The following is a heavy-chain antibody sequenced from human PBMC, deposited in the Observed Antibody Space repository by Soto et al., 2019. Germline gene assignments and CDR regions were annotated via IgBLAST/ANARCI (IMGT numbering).Heavy chain of an antibody. CDR2: IYWDDGK. J-gene: IGHJ6*02. CDR1: GFSLSTSGVG. V-gene: IGHV2-5*02. CDR3: THVRLPHYHYGMEL. Sequence: QITLKESGPTLVKPTQTLTLTCTFSGFSLSTSGVGVGWIRQPPGKALKWLALIYWDDGKRYSPSLKSRLTITADTSKHQALLTMTAMNPVVTATHTCTHVRLPHYHYGMELRGQGTTVTVSS.